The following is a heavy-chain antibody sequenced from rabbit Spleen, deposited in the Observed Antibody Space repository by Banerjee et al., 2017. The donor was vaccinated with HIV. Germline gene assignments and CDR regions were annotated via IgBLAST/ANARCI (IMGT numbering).Heavy chain of an antibody. CDR1: GFDFSRYY. Sequence: QQLVESGGGLVQPGGSLTLSCKASGFDFSRYYMSWVRQAPGKGLEWIGYNAAGNSGSTYHASWVNGRFTISSHNAQNTLYLQLNSLTVADTATYFCARDRTGDTGYGYASLWGPGTLVTVS. J-gene: IGHJ6*01. V-gene: IGHV1S7*01. CDR2: NAAGNSGST. CDR3: ARDRTGDTGYGYASL. D-gene: IGHD6-1*01.